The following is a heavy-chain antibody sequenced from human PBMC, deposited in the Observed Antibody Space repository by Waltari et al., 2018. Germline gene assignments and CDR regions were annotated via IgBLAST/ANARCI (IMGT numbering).Heavy chain of an antibody. CDR1: GFSISRGYY. CDR2: IYESGGT. D-gene: IGHD3-22*01. V-gene: IGHV4-38-2*01. CDR3: ARGPVFKYYYHAFDI. Sequence: QVQLQESGPGLVKPSETLSLTCAVSGFSISRGYYWGWVRQPPGKGLEWIGSIYESGGTYHNPSLKSRVTISIDTAKNQFALKLTSVTPADTAMYYCARGPVFKYYYHAFDIWGQGTMVTVSS. J-gene: IGHJ3*02.